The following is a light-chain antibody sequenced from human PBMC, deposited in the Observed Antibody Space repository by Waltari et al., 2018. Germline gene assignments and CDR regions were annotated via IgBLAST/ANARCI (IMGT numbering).Light chain of an antibody. J-gene: IGLJ3*02. V-gene: IGLV2-14*01. CDR1: SSDVGAYNY. CDR2: LVS. CDR3: SSYTDNSAIEV. Sequence: QSALTQPASVSGSPGQSITISCTGTSSDVGAYNYVSWYQQHPGKAPKLIVSLVSNRASGVSDRFSGSKSGDTASLSISGLQPEDEASYYCSSYTDNSAIEVFGGGTKLTVL.